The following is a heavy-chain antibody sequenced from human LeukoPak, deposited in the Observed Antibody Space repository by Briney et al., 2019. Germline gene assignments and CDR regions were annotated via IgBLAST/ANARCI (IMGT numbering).Heavy chain of an antibody. V-gene: IGHV3-66*01. CDR3: ARANIAAAGGIDY. D-gene: IGHD6-13*01. J-gene: IGHJ4*02. CDR1: GFTVSSNY. CDR2: IYSGGST. Sequence: GGSLRLSCAASGFTVSSNYMSWVRQAPGKGLEWVSVIYSGGSTYYADSVKGRFTISRDNSKNTLYLQMNSLRAEDTAVYYCARANIAAAGGIDYWGQGTLVTVSS.